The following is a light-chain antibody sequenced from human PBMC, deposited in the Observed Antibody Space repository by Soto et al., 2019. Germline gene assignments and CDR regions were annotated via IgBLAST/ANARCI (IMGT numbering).Light chain of an antibody. J-gene: IGLJ3*02. CDR3: ETWDSNTWV. V-gene: IGLV4-60*02. CDR1: SGHSSYI. CDR2: LEGIGSY. Sequence: QLVLTQSSSASASLGSSVKLTCSLSSGHSSYIIAWHQQQPGKAPRCLMKLEGIGSYNKGSGVPDRFSGSSSGADRCLTISKLQFEAEADYYCETWDSNTWVFDGGTQLTVL.